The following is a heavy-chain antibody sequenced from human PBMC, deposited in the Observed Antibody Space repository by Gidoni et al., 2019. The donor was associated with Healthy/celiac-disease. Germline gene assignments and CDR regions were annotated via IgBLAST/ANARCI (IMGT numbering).Heavy chain of an antibody. CDR2: MNPNSGNT. J-gene: IGHJ6*02. Sequence: QVQLVQSGAEVKKPGASVKVSCKASGYTFTSYAINWVRQATGQGLEWMGWMNPNSGNTGYAQKFQGRVTMTRNTSISTAYMELSSLRSEDTAVYYCARGGRGSGWYEGTYYYYYGMDVWGQGTTVTVSS. D-gene: IGHD6-19*01. V-gene: IGHV1-8*01. CDR1: GYTFTSYA. CDR3: ARGGRGSGWYEGTYYYYYGMDV.